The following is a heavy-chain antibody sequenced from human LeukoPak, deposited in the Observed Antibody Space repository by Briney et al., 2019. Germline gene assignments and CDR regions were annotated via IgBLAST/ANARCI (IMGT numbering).Heavy chain of an antibody. V-gene: IGHV4-59*01. J-gene: IGHJ6*02. CDR2: VYYSGTT. Sequence: PSETLSLTCTVSGGSISYYYWSWIRQYPGKGLEWIGYVYYSGTTNYNPSLKSRVTISVDTSKNQFSLQLRSVTAADTAVYYCAREDPQTRVPEGMDVWGQGTTVTVSS. CDR3: AREDPQTRVPEGMDV. D-gene: IGHD4/OR15-4a*01. CDR1: GGSISYYY.